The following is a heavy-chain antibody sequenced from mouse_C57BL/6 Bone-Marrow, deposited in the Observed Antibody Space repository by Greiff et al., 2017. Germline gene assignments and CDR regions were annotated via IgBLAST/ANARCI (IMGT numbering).Heavy chain of an antibody. V-gene: IGHV6-3*01. D-gene: IGHD1-1*01. J-gene: IGHJ4*01. Sequence: EVQLVESGGGLVQPGGSMKLSCVASGFTFSNYWMNWVRQSPEKGLEWVAQIRLKSDNYATHYAESVKGRFTISRDDSKSSVYLQMNNLRAEDTGIYYCTGGSSHYYAMDYWGQGTSVTVSS. CDR2: IRLKSDNYAT. CDR1: GFTFSNYW. CDR3: TGGSSHYYAMDY.